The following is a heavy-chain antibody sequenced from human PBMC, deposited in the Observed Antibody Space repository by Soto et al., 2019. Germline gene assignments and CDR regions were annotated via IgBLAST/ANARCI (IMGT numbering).Heavy chain of an antibody. D-gene: IGHD2-15*01. CDR2: ISSSSSYI. CDR3: ARERYCSGGSCYSPDAFDI. J-gene: IGHJ3*02. Sequence: GGSLRLSCAASGFTFSSYSMNWVRQAPGKGLEWVSSISSSSSYIYYADSVKGRFTISRDNAKNSLYLQMNSLRAEDTAVYYCARERYCSGGSCYSPDAFDIWGQGTMVTVSS. V-gene: IGHV3-21*01. CDR1: GFTFSSYS.